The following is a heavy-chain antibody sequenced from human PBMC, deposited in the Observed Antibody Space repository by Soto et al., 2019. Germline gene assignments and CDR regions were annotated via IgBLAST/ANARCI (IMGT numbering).Heavy chain of an antibody. D-gene: IGHD2-8*01. J-gene: IGHJ4*02. CDR2: ISYDGSNK. CDR1: GFTFSSYA. Sequence: GGSLRLSCAASGFTFSSYAMHWVRQAPGKGLEWVAVISYDGSNKYYADSVKGRFTISRDNSKSSLYLQMNSLRAEDTAVYYCAREMGAPPARGFDYWGQGALDTVSS. V-gene: IGHV3-30-3*01. CDR3: AREMGAPPARGFDY.